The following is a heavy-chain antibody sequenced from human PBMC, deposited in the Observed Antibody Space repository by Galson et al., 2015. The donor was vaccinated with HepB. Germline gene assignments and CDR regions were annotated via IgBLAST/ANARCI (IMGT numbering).Heavy chain of an antibody. CDR1: GFTFSSYA. J-gene: IGHJ4*02. CDR3: AKRVKPEYSSGWTFDY. V-gene: IGHV3-23*01. Sequence: SLRLSCAASGFTFSSYAMSWVRQAPGKGLEWVSAISGSGGSTYYADSVKGRFTISRDNSKNTLYLQMNSLRAEDTAVYYCAKRVKPEYSSGWTFDYWGQGTLVTVSS. CDR2: ISGSGGST. D-gene: IGHD6-19*01.